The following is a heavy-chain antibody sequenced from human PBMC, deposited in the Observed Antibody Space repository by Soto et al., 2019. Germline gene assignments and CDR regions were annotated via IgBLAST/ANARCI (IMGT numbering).Heavy chain of an antibody. D-gene: IGHD2-2*01. CDR3: VRDQKYFRVNGNWFDS. CDR1: GYTSADFG. CDR2: VSGNNGVA. Sequence: ASVKVSCKACGYTSADFGISWVRQAPGQGLEWMGWVSGNNGVANPAPKVQGRITMTLDTSTGVSYMALRSLRSDDTAIYYCVRDQKYFRVNGNWFDSWGQGTLVTVSS. J-gene: IGHJ5*01. V-gene: IGHV1-18*04.